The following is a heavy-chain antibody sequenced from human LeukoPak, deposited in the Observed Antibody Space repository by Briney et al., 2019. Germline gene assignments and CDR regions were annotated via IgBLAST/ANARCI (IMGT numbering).Heavy chain of an antibody. Sequence: PGRSLRLSCAASGFTFSSYDIHWVRQAPGKGVEWGAVIWYDGSNKYYADSVKGRFTISRDNSKNTLYLQMNSLRAEDTAVYHCARGGGYFDYWGQGTLVTVSS. J-gene: IGHJ4*02. CDR1: GFTFSSYD. CDR3: ARGGGYFDY. D-gene: IGHD6-13*01. CDR2: IWYDGSNK. V-gene: IGHV3-33*01.